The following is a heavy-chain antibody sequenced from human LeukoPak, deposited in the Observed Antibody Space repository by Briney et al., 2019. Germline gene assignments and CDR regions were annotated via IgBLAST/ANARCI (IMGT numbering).Heavy chain of an antibody. CDR1: GGSISSSSYY. Sequence: SETLSLTCTVSGGSISSSSYYWGWIRQPPGKGLEWIGNIYYSGSTYYNPSLKSRVTISVDTSKNQFSLKLSSVTAADTAVYYCARVGAERYSSGWYDNWGWYYYYMDVWGKGTTVTVSS. CDR2: IYYSGST. CDR3: ARVGAERYSSGWYDNWGWYYYYMDV. V-gene: IGHV4-39*07. J-gene: IGHJ6*03. D-gene: IGHD6-19*01.